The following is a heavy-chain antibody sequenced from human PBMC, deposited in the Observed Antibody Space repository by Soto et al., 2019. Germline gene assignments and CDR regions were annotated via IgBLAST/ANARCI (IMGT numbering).Heavy chain of an antibody. CDR1: GVTFSSYS. D-gene: IGHD1-1*01. J-gene: IGHJ4*02. Sequence: EVQLVESGGGLVKHGGSLRLSCAASGVTFSSYSMNWVRQAPGKWLEWVSSIRSSSSYIYYADSVKGRFTISRDNAKNSRYLQMNSLRAEDTAVYYFARASGAYNWNPYYWGQGTLVTVSS. CDR3: ARASGAYNWNPYY. V-gene: IGHV3-21*01. CDR2: IRSSSSYI.